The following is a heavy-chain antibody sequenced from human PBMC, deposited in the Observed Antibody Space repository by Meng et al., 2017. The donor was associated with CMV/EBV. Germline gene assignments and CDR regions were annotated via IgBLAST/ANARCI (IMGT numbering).Heavy chain of an antibody. CDR1: GGSFSGYY. V-gene: IGHV4-34*01. Sequence: SETLSLTCAVYGGSFSGYYWSWIRQPPGKGLEWIGEINHSGSTNYNPSLKSRVTISVDTSKNQFSLKLSSVTAADTAVYYCARFDNWKACFDYWVQGTLVTVSS. J-gene: IGHJ4*02. D-gene: IGHD1-20*01. CDR2: INHSGST. CDR3: ARFDNWKACFDY.